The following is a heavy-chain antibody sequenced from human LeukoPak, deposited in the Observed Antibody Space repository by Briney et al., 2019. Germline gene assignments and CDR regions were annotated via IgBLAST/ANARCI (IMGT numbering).Heavy chain of an antibody. CDR3: ARVQSYYDSSGYTRTMDV. J-gene: IGHJ6*03. CDR1: GFTVSSNY. CDR2: IYSGGST. D-gene: IGHD3-22*01. Sequence: GGSLRLSCAASGFTVSSNYMSWVRQAPGKGLEWVSVIYSGGSTYYADSVKGRFTTSRDNSKNTLYLQMNSLRAEDTAMYYCARVQSYYDSSGYTRTMDVWGKGTTVTVSS. V-gene: IGHV3-53*01.